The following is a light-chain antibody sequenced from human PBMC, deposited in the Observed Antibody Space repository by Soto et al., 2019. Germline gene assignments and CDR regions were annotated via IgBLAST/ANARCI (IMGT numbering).Light chain of an antibody. V-gene: IGKV3-20*01. CDR1: QTLSRDY. J-gene: IGKJ4*01. CDR3: QQYDRSPLS. Sequence: EIVLTQSPGTLSLSPGDRVTLSCGARQTLSRDYIAWYQKKPGQAPRLLIFGASRRAAGIPDRFTGSGSGTDFTRTNRRLDPEDFAVYYCQQYDRSPLSLGGGTKVEI. CDR2: GAS.